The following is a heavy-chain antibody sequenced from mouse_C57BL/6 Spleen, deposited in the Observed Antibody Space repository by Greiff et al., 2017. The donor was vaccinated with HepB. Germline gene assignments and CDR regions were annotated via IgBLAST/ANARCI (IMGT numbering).Heavy chain of an antibody. J-gene: IGHJ4*01. D-gene: IGHD1-1*01. V-gene: IGHV1-82*01. CDR2: IYPGDGDT. CDR1: GYAFSSSW. Sequence: VKLQQSGPELVKPGASVKISCKASGYAFSSSWMNWVKQRPGKGLEWIGRIYPGDGDTNYNGKFKGKATLTADKSSSTAYMQLSSLTSEDSAVYFCASGGDITTVVADYYAMDYWGQGTSVTVSS. CDR3: ASGGDITTVVADYYAMDY.